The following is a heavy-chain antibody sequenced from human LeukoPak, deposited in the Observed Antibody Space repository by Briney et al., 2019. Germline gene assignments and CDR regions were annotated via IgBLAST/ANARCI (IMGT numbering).Heavy chain of an antibody. D-gene: IGHD4-23*01. CDR3: ARGGQDYGGNGGHDY. V-gene: IGHV1-8*01. CDR2: MNPNSGNT. Sequence: ASMKVSCKASGYTFTSYDINWVRQATGQGLEWMGWMNPNSGNTGYAQKFQGRVTTTRNTSISTAYMELSSLRSEDTAVYYCARGGQDYGGNGGHDYWGQGTLVTVSS. CDR1: GYTFTSYD. J-gene: IGHJ4*02.